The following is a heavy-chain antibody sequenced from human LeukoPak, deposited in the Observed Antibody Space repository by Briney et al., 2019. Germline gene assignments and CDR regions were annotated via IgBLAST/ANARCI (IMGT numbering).Heavy chain of an antibody. CDR1: GFTFSSYE. V-gene: IGHV3-48*03. CDR3: AREDGDAFDI. CDR2: IGSSGGSR. J-gene: IGHJ3*02. Sequence: GGSLRLSCAASGFTFSSYEMDWVRRAPGKELEWVSYIGSSGGSRYYADSVKGRFTSSRDNAKNSLYLQMNSLRVEDTAVYYCAREDGDAFDIWGQGTVVSVSS. D-gene: IGHD5-24*01.